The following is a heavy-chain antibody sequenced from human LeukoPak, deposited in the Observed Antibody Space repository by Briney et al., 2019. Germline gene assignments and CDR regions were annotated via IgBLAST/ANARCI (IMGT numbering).Heavy chain of an antibody. CDR2: IYYSGST. CDR3: ARDGYSGYGRYDH. Sequence: ESSETLSLICTVSGGSISTYYWSWVRQPPGKGLEWIGYIYYSGSTNYNPSLKSRVTMSVDTSKNQFSLKLGSVTAADTAVYYCARDGYSGYGRYDHWGQGILVTVSS. CDR1: GGSISTYY. J-gene: IGHJ4*02. V-gene: IGHV4-59*01. D-gene: IGHD5-12*01.